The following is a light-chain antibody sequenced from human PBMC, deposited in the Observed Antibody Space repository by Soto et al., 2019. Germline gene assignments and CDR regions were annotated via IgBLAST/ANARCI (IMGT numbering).Light chain of an antibody. Sequence: EIVLTQSPVTLSLSPGERATLSYRASQSVSSYLAWYQQKPGQAPRLLIYDASNRATGIPARFSGSGSGTDFALTIDNIEPEDFAVDYCQQRSNWPPIPFCQGTRLESK. J-gene: IGKJ5*01. V-gene: IGKV3-11*01. CDR2: DAS. CDR1: QSVSSY. CDR3: QQRSNWPPIP.